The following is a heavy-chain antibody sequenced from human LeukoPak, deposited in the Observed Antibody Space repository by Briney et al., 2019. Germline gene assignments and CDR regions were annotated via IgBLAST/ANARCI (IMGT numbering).Heavy chain of an antibody. CDR3: ARSKGDYGDGSGAFDI. Sequence: SETLSLTCTVSGDSITSGTYYWTWIRQPAGKGLEWIGRIYTSGSTNYNPSLKSRVTISVDTSKNQFSLKLSSVTAADTAVYYCARSKGDYGDGSGAFDIWGQGTMVTVSS. V-gene: IGHV4-61*02. CDR2: IYTSGST. D-gene: IGHD4-17*01. CDR1: GDSITSGTYY. J-gene: IGHJ3*02.